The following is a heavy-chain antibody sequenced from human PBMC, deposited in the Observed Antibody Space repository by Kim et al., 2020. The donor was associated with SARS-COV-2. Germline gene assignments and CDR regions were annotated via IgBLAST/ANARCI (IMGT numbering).Heavy chain of an antibody. CDR2: INPSGGST. CDR3: ARRGHGSGSYLWPIFDY. Sequence: ASVKVSCKASGYTFTSYYMHWVRQAPGQGLEWMGIINPSGGSTSYAQKFQGRVTMTRDTSTSTVYMELSSLRSEDTAVYYCARRGHGSGSYLWPIFDYWGQGTLVTVSS. V-gene: IGHV1-46*01. D-gene: IGHD3-10*01. CDR1: GYTFTSYY. J-gene: IGHJ4*02.